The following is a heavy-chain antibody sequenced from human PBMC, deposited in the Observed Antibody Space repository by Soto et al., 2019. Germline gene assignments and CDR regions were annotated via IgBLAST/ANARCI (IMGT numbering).Heavy chain of an antibody. CDR1: GGSISSYY. Sequence: SETLSLTCTVSGGSISSYYWSWIRQTPGKGLEWIGYIYYSASTNYSPSLKSRVTISVDTSKNQFSLNLSSVTAADTAVYYCARHLPYCGGDCYSLDYWGQGTLVTVSS. CDR3: ARHLPYCGGDCYSLDY. J-gene: IGHJ4*02. D-gene: IGHD2-21*02. CDR2: IYYSAST. V-gene: IGHV4-59*08.